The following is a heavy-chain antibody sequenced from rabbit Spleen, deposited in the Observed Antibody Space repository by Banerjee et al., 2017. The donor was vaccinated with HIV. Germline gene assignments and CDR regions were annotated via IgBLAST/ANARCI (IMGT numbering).Heavy chain of an antibody. CDR3: ARAPYGGTNAEHIPYYFNL. CDR1: GFSFSNKAV. D-gene: IGHD1-1*01. Sequence: QEQLVESGGGLVQPGGSLKLSCTASGFSFSNKAVMCWVRQAPGKGLEWIACINAITGKAVYASWAKGRFTFSKTSSTTVTLQMASLTAADTATYFCARAPYGGTNAEHIPYYFNLWGQGTLVTVS. J-gene: IGHJ4*01. V-gene: IGHV1S45*01. CDR2: INAITGKA.